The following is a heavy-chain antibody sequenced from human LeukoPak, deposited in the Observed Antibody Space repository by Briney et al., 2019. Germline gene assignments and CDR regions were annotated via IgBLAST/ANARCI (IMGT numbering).Heavy chain of an antibody. CDR1: GFTVSRKY. CDR2: IYTDAST. J-gene: IGHJ4*02. CDR3: ARYSSSSGGASHYFDD. V-gene: IGHV3-53*01. Sequence: GGSLRLSCAASGFTVSRKYMSWVRQAPGKGLEWVAVIYTDASTYYADSVKGRFTISRDNSKNTVYLQMNSLRAEDTAVYYCARYSSSSGGASHYFDDWGQGTLVTVSS. D-gene: IGHD6-6*01.